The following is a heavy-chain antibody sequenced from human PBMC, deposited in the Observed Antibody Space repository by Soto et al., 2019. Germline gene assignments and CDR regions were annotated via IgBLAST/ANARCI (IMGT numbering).Heavy chain of an antibody. CDR3: ARDHSRGYSYDPFDY. Sequence: HPXGSLRLSCAASGFTFSIYAMHWVRQAPGKGLEWVAVISYDGSNKYYADSVKGRFTISRDNSKNTLYLQMNSLRAEDTAVYYCARDHSRGYSYDPFDYWGQGTLVTVYS. V-gene: IGHV3-30-3*01. D-gene: IGHD5-18*01. CDR1: GFTFSIYA. J-gene: IGHJ4*02. CDR2: ISYDGSNK.